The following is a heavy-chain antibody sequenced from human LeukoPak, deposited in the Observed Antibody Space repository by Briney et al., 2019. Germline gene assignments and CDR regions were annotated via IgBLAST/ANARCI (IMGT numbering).Heavy chain of an antibody. CDR1: SGSVSSGSYY. J-gene: IGHJ4*02. D-gene: IGHD3-10*01. Sequence: PSETLSLTCTVSSGSVSSGSYYWSWIRQPPGKGLEWIGYIHYTGTTNYNPSLKSRVTISVDTSKNQFSLKLNSVTAADTAVYYCARLKEGIDYWGQGTLVTVSS. V-gene: IGHV4-61*01. CDR2: IHYTGTT. CDR3: ARLKEGIDY.